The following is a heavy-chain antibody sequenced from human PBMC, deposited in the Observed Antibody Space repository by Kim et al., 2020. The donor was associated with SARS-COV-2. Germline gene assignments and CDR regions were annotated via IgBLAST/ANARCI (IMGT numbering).Heavy chain of an antibody. CDR2: ISYDGSNK. CDR3: AKERVPLEWLLCADY. V-gene: IGHV3-30*18. D-gene: IGHD3-3*01. CDR1: GFTFSSYG. J-gene: IGHJ4*01. Sequence: GGSLRLSCAASGFTFSSYGMHWVRQAPGKGLEWVAVISYDGSNKYYADSVKGRFTISRDNSKNTLYLQMNSLRAEDTAVYYCAKERVPLEWLLCADYWG.